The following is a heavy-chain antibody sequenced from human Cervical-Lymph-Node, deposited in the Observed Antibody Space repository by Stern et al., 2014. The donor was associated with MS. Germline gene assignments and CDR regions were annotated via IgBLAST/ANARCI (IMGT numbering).Heavy chain of an antibody. CDR3: VRDNYGTDY. J-gene: IGHJ4*02. V-gene: IGHV3-74*03. D-gene: IGHD3-16*01. Sequence: EVKLGESGGALVQPGGTLRLTCASSGFILSNYWMQWVRHPPAKGMVWVSHINGDAISTTSADSVKGRFTTSRDNAKNTLYLQVDDLRAEDTAVYFCVRDNYGTDYWGQGTLVTVSS. CDR2: INGDAIST. CDR1: GFILSNYW.